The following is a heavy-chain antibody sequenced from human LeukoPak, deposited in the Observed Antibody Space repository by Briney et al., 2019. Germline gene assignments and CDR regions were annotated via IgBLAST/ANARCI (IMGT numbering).Heavy chain of an antibody. CDR1: GGSISGSTYY. V-gene: IGHV4-39*01. Sequence: PSETLSLTCTVPGGSISGSTYYWGWIRQPPGRGLEWIGSIYYSGATSYNPSLKSRVTVSVDTSKNQFSLKLRSGTAADTAVYYCASRTYRVWGQGTLVTVSS. D-gene: IGHD1-26*01. J-gene: IGHJ4*02. CDR3: ASRTYRV. CDR2: IYYSGAT.